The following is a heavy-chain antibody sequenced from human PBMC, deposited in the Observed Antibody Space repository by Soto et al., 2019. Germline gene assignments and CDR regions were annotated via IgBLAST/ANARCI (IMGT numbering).Heavy chain of an antibody. CDR2: ISWNSGIT. V-gene: IGHV3-9*01. D-gene: IGHD2-15*01. J-gene: IGHJ2*01. Sequence: EVQLVESGGGLVQPGRSLRLSCAASGFTFEDHPMHWVRQAPGRGLEWVSGISWNSGITAYADSVKGRFTISRDNAKNSLYLQMNSMRTEDTAFYYCAKRFCSGGCQQRRERYFDLWGRGTLVTVSS. CDR3: AKRFCSGGCQQRRERYFDL. CDR1: GFTFEDHP.